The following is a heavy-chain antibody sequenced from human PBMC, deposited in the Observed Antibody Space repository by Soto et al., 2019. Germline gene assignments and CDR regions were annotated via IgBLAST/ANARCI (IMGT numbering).Heavy chain of an antibody. D-gene: IGHD2-15*01. CDR2: ISGSGGST. V-gene: IGHV3-23*01. J-gene: IGHJ4*02. CDR3: AKATDDIVVVVAVY. CDR1: GFTFSSYA. Sequence: PGGSMRLSCAASGFTFSSYAMSWVRQDPGKGLEWVSAISGSGGSTYYADSVKGRFTISRDNSKNTLYLQMNSLRAEDTAVYYCAKATDDIVVVVAVYWGQGTLVTVSS.